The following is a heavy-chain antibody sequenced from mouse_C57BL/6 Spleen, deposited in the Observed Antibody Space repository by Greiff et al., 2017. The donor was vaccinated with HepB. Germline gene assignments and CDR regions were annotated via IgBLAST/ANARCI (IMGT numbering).Heavy chain of an antibody. CDR2: IYPGNSDT. D-gene: IGHD2-5*01. CDR1: GYTFTSYW. Sequence: EVQLQQSGTVLARPGASVKMSCKTSGYTFTSYWMHWVKQRPGQGLEWIGAIYPGNSDTSYNQKFKGKAKLTAVTSASTAYMELSSLTNEDSAVYYCTRNYYSNYGDYFDYWGQGTTLTVSS. V-gene: IGHV1-5*01. CDR3: TRNYYSNYGDYFDY. J-gene: IGHJ2*01.